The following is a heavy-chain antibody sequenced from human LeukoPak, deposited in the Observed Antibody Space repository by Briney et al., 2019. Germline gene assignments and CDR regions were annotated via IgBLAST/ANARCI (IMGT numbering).Heavy chain of an antibody. D-gene: IGHD6-13*01. CDR3: ARGSSWYSNWFDP. CDR2: IYYSGST. CDR1: GGSISSYY. J-gene: IGHJ5*02. V-gene: IGHV4-59*01. Sequence: PSETLSLTCTVSGGSISSYYWSWIRQPPGKGLEWIGYIYYSGSTNYNPSLKSRVTISVDTSKNQFSLKLSSVTAADTAVYYCARGSSWYSNWFDPWGQGTLVTVSS.